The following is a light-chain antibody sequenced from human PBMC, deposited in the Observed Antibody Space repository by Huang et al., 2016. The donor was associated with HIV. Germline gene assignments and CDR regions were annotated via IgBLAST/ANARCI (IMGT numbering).Light chain of an antibody. J-gene: IGKJ2*01. Sequence: EIVLTQSPGTLSLSPGERATLSCRASQSVSNSYLAWYQQKLGQPPRLLIYGASSRATGIPDRFSGRGSGTDFTLTISRLEPEDFAVYYCQQYGTSPRTFGQGTKLEIK. CDR3: QQYGTSPRT. CDR2: GAS. CDR1: QSVSNSY. V-gene: IGKV3-20*01.